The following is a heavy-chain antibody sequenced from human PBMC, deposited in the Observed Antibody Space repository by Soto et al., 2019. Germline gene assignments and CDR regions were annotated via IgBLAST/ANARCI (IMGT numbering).Heavy chain of an antibody. CDR3: PRVPAR. V-gene: IGHV4-31*03. CDR2: IFYSGPT. CDR1: GDSITSGVHY. J-gene: IGHJ4*02. Sequence: SETLSLTCTVSGDSITSGVHYWSWIRQLPGKGLEWIGYIFYSGPTYYNPSLKSRVTISVDTSKNQFSLKLNSVTAADTAVYYCPRVPARGGEETLVTVPS. D-gene: IGHD2-2*01.